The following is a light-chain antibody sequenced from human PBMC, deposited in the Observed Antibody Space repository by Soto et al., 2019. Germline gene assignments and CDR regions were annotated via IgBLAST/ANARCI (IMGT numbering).Light chain of an antibody. V-gene: IGLV2-14*03. CDR3: SSYTTSNTRQIV. CDR2: DVS. Sequence: QSVLTQPASVSGSPGQSITISCTGTSSDVGGYNYVSWYQHHPGKAPKLMIYDVSNRPSGVSNRFSGSKSGNTASLTISGLQPEDKADYYCSSYTTSNTRQIVFGTGTKVTV. CDR1: SSDVGGYNY. J-gene: IGLJ1*01.